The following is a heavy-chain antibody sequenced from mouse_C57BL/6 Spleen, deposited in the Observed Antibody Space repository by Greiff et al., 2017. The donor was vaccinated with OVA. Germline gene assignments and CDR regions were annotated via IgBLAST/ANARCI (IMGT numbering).Heavy chain of an antibody. V-gene: IGHV3-6*01. J-gene: IGHJ2*01. CDR1: GYSITSGYY. Sequence: EVQLQESGPGLVKPSQSLSLTCSVTGYSITSGYYWNWIRQFPGNKLEWMGYISYDGSNNYNPSLKNRISITRDTSKNQFFLKLNSVTTEDTATYYCARAGGRGLYYFDYWGKGTTLTVSS. D-gene: IGHD3-3*01. CDR3: ARAGGRGLYYFDY. CDR2: ISYDGSN.